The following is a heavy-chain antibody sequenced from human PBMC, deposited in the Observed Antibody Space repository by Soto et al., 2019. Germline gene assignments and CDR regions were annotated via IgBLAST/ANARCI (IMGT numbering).Heavy chain of an antibody. CDR3: AKGLGYSYGKYYYYYGMDV. CDR1: GFTFSSYG. J-gene: IGHJ6*02. CDR2: ISYDGSNK. V-gene: IGHV3-30*18. D-gene: IGHD5-18*01. Sequence: GGSLRLSCAASGFTFSSYGMHWVRQAPGKELEWVAVISYDGSNKYYADSVKGRFTISRDNSKNTLYLQMNSLRAEDTAVYYCAKGLGYSYGKYYYYYGMDVWGQGTTVTVSS.